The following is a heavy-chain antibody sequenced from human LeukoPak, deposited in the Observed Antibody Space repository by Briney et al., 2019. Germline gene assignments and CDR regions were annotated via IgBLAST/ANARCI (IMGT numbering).Heavy chain of an antibody. J-gene: IGHJ6*03. D-gene: IGHD5-18*01. CDR1: GFAFSSYW. CDR2: IKSDGSEK. CDR3: ARPPKGIQLWLPSPYYYYMDV. V-gene: IGHV3-7*01. Sequence: PGGSLRLSCAASGFAFSSYWMAWIRQAPGKGLEWVASIKSDGSEKYSVDSVKGRFTLSRDNAKNSLSLQMNSLRAEDTAVYYCARPPKGIQLWLPSPYYYYMDVWGKGTTVTVSS.